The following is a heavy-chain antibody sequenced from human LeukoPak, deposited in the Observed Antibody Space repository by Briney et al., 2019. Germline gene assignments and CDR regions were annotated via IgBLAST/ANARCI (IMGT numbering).Heavy chain of an antibody. J-gene: IGHJ4*02. Sequence: GGSLRLSCAASGFTFNRCTMNWVRQAPGKGLEWVSYISSSGNTIYYADSVKGRFTISRDNAKNSLYLQMNSLRVEDTAVYYCARVTRDGRLLSLDSWGQGTLDTVST. D-gene: IGHD7-27*01. CDR1: GFTFNRCT. CDR3: ARVTRDGRLLSLDS. V-gene: IGHV3-48*04. CDR2: ISSSGNTI.